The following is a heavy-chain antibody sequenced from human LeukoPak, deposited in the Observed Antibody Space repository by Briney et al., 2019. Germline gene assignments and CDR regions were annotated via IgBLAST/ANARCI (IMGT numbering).Heavy chain of an antibody. CDR3: ARGGGTAGYYYQMDV. V-gene: IGHV3-66*01. CDR2: IYIAGTT. D-gene: IGHD3-16*01. J-gene: IGHJ6*02. CDR1: GFTVSNNY. Sequence: GGSLRLSCAASGFTVSNNYMSWVRQAPGKGLEWVSIIYIAGTTYHADSVRGRLVISRDNSKNTVYLQMDSLRADDTAVYYCARGGGTAGYYYQMDVWGQGTTVTVSS.